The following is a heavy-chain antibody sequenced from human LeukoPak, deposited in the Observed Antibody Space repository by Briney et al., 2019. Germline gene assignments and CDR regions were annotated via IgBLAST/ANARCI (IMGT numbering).Heavy chain of an antibody. V-gene: IGHV3-21*04. D-gene: IGHD1-26*01. CDR1: AFSLSAYN. Sequence: GGSLRLSCAASAFSLSAYNMNWVRQAPGKGLEWVSSISYTGTYIYYADSVKGRFTISRDNAQNSLYLQMNSLRAEDTAIYYCVRDRGTYRPIDYWGQETLVTVSS. J-gene: IGHJ4*02. CDR3: VRDRGTYRPIDY. CDR2: ISYTGTYI.